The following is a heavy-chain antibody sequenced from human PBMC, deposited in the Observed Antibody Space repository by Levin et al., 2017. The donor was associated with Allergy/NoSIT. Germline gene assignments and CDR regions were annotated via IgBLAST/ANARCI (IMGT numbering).Heavy chain of an antibody. D-gene: IGHD1-26*01. J-gene: IGHJ3*02. CDR1: GGTFSSYA. CDR2: IIPIFGTA. CDR3: ARGVTLAQRGAFDI. V-gene: IGHV1-69*06. Sequence: KISCKASGGTFSSYAISWVRQAPGQGLEWMGGIIPIFGTANYAQKFQGRVTITADKSTSTAYMELSSLRSEDTAVYYCARGVTLAQRGAFDIWGQGTMVTVSS.